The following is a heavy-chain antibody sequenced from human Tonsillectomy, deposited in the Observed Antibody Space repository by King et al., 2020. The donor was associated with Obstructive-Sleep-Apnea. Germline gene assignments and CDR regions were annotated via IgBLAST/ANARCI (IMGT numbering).Heavy chain of an antibody. CDR2: TNHDGSEK. D-gene: IGHD3-22*01. CDR1: GFTFSSYW. CDR3: GRFQWYYDGDGHFDY. V-gene: IGHV3-7*03. J-gene: IGHJ4*02. Sequence: VQLVESGGGLVQPGGSLRLSCAASGFTFSSYWMSWVRQAPGKGLEWVTKTNHDGSEKNYVDSVKGRFSISRDNAKNSVSLQMNFLRVEDTAVYYCGRFQWYYDGDGHFDYWGQGSLVTVSS.